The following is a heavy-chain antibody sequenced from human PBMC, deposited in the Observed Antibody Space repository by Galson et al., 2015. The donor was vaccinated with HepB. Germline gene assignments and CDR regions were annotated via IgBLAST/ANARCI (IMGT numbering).Heavy chain of an antibody. CDR2: ISSSGSTI. D-gene: IGHD4-23*01. CDR1: GSTFSSYE. V-gene: IGHV3-48*03. Sequence: SLRLSCAASGSTFSSYEMNWVRQAPGKGLEWVSYISSSGSTIYYADSVKGRFTISRDNAKNSLYLQMNSLRAEDTAVYYCAREVRRSGLSLWGQGTLVTVSS. J-gene: IGHJ4*02. CDR3: AREVRRSGLSL.